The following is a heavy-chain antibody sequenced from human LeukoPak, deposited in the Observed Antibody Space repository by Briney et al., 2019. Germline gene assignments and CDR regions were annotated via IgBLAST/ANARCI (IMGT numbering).Heavy chain of an antibody. D-gene: IGHD3-22*01. CDR2: ISYDGSNK. Sequence: PGGSLRLSCAASGFTFSSYGMHWVRQAPGKGLEWVAVISYDGSNKYYADSVKGRFTISRGNSKNTLYLQMNSLRAEDTAVYYCAREYYYDSSGYYYYWGQGTLVTVSS. J-gene: IGHJ4*02. CDR3: AREYYYDSSGYYYY. CDR1: GFTFSSYG. V-gene: IGHV3-30*03.